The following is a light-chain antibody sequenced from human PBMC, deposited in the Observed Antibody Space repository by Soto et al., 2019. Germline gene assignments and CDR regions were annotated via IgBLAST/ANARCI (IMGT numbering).Light chain of an antibody. CDR3: SSYAGSNNPL. V-gene: IGLV2-8*01. CDR2: EVN. CDR1: SSDVGGYNY. Sequence: QSALTQPPSASGSPGQSVTISCTGTSSDVGGYNYVSWYQQHPGKAPKLMIYEVNKRPSGVPDRFSGSKSGNTASLTVSGLQAEDEADYYCSSYAGSNNPLFGGGTQLTVL. J-gene: IGLJ2*01.